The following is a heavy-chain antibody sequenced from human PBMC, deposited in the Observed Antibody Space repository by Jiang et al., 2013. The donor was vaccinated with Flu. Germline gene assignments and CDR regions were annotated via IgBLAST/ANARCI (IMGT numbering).Heavy chain of an antibody. Sequence: VQLVESGGGLVQPGRSLRLSCAASGFTFSNNWMMWVRQAPGKGLEWVANIKQDGSETYYVDSVKGRFTISRDNAKNSLYLQVNSLRADDTAVYYCARGAGWVIDRWGQGTLVTVSS. V-gene: IGHV3-7*03. CDR3: ARGAGWVIDR. CDR1: GFTFSNNW. CDR2: IKQDGSET. D-gene: IGHD6-19*01. J-gene: IGHJ5*02.